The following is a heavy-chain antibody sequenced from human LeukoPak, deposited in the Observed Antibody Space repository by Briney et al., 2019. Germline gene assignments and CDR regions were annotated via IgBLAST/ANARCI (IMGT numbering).Heavy chain of an antibody. Sequence: GASVKVSCKASGYTLSRYGISWVRQAPGQGLEWMGWVSGNNDNIDYAQKFQGRITMTTDTSTSTAYMELRSLRSDDTAVYYCAKYGTGYFDYWGQGTLIIVSS. D-gene: IGHD2-8*02. V-gene: IGHV1-18*01. CDR2: VSGNNDNI. CDR1: GYTLSRYG. CDR3: AKYGTGYFDY. J-gene: IGHJ4*02.